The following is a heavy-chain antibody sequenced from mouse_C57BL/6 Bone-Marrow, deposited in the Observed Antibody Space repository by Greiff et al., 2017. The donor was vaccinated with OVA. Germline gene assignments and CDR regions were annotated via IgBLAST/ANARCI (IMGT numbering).Heavy chain of an antibody. CDR3: GRGVYYGSSPRYFDV. D-gene: IGHD1-1*01. V-gene: IGHV1-11*01. J-gene: IGHJ1*03. CDR2: IYPVSGET. CDR1: GYTFTSYW. Sequence: QVQLQQSGAELAKPGASVKLSCKASGYTFTSYWMHWVKQRPGQGLEWIGRIYPVSGETNYNQKFMGKATFSVDRSSSTVYMVLNSLTSEDPAIYYYGRGVYYGSSPRYFDVWGTGTTVTVSS.